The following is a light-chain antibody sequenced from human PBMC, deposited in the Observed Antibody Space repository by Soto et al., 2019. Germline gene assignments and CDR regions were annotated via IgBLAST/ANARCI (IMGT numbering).Light chain of an antibody. CDR3: QQYGRSPFT. Sequence: ESVLTQSPATLSLSPGERATLSCRASPSVSNSLAWYQHKPGQAPRLLIYDASNRATGVPTRFSGSGSGTDFTLTISSLEPEDFAVYYCQQYGRSPFTFGPGTKVDIK. CDR2: DAS. J-gene: IGKJ3*01. CDR1: PSVSNS. V-gene: IGKV3-11*01.